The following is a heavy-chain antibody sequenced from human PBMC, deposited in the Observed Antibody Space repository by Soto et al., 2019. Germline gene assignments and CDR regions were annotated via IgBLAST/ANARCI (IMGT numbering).Heavy chain of an antibody. Sequence: SVKVSCKASGCTFSSYAISWVRPAPGQGLEWMGGIIPIFGTANYAQKFQGRVTITADESTSTAYMELSSLRSEDTAVYYCARRRRRCSGGSCYDYFDYWGQGTLVTVSS. V-gene: IGHV1-69*13. CDR1: GCTFSSYA. D-gene: IGHD2-15*01. CDR2: IIPIFGTA. CDR3: ARRRRRCSGGSCYDYFDY. J-gene: IGHJ4*02.